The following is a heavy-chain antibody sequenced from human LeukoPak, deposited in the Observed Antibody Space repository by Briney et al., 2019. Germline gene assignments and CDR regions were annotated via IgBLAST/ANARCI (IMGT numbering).Heavy chain of an antibody. Sequence: SETLSLTCTVSGGSISSSSYYWGWIRQPPGKGLEWIGSVYYSGSTYYNPSLKSRVTISVDTSKNQFSLKLSSVTAADTAVYYCARRGFGPFDPWGQGTLVTVSS. CDR2: VYYSGST. V-gene: IGHV4-39*07. J-gene: IGHJ5*02. CDR1: GGSISSSSYY. D-gene: IGHD3-10*01. CDR3: ARRGFGPFDP.